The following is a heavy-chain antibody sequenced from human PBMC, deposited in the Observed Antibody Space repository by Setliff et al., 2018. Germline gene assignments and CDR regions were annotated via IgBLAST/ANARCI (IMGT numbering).Heavy chain of an antibody. D-gene: IGHD6-13*01. Sequence: ASVKVSCKASGYTFTGYYMHWVRQAPGQGLEWTGWINPNSGGTNYAQKFQGRVTMTRDTSISTAYMELSRLRSDDTAVYYCARDLSIAAADEYFQHWGQGTLVTVSS. CDR3: ARDLSIAAADEYFQH. J-gene: IGHJ1*01. CDR2: INPNSGGT. CDR1: GYTFTGYY. V-gene: IGHV1-2*02.